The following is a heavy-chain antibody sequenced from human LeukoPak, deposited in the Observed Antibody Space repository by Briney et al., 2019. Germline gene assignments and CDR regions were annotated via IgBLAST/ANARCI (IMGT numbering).Heavy chain of an antibody. CDR3: TRVGYIDEGIDY. Sequence: GGSLRLSCAASEFDFSFYWMTWVRQAPGKGLEWVANILPDGSKKYYLDSVKGRYTISRDNAKNSLYLRMNSLRAEDTAIYYCTRVGYIDEGIDYWGQGTLVTVSS. CDR1: EFDFSFYW. D-gene: IGHD5-24*01. V-gene: IGHV3-7*04. J-gene: IGHJ4*02. CDR2: ILPDGSKK.